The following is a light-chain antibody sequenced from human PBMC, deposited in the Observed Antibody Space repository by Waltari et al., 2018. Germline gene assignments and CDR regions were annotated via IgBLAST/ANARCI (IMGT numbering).Light chain of an antibody. J-gene: IGLJ2*01. CDR1: SSNIGAGYD. CDR3: QSYDSSLSGV. V-gene: IGLV1-40*01. CDR2: VNT. Sequence: QSVLTQPPSVSGAPGQRVTISCTGSSSNIGAGYDVHWYQQLPGTAPKPLIYVNTNRPSGVPDRFSGSKSGTSASLAITGLQAEDEADYYCQSYDSSLSGVFGGGTKLTVL.